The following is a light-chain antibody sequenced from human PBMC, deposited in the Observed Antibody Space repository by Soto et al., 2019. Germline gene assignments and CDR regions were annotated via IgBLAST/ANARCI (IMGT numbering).Light chain of an antibody. V-gene: IGLV2-14*01. CDR3: SSYTSSSTDV. Sequence: QSVLTQPASVSRSPGQSITISCTGTSSDVGGYDYVSWYQHHPGKAPKLTIYEVSNRPSGVSNRFSGSKSGNTASLTISGLQAEDEAEYYCSSYTSSSTDVFGTGTKVTVL. J-gene: IGLJ1*01. CDR2: EVS. CDR1: SSDVGGYDY.